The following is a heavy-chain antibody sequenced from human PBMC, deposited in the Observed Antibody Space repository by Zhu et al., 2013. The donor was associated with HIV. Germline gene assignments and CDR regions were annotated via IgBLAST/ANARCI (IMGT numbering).Heavy chain of an antibody. CDR3: ARADRVVIDY. D-gene: IGHD2-21*01. CDR2: INPNSGGT. J-gene: IGHJ4*02. V-gene: IGHV1-2*02. Sequence: QAELLQSPTEVKKPGASVKVSCKASGYTFTGYYMHWVRQAPGQGLEWMGWINPNSGGTNYAQKFQSRVTMTRDTSISTAYMELSRLKSDDTAVYYCARADRVVIDYWGQGTPGHRLL. CDR1: GYTFTGYY.